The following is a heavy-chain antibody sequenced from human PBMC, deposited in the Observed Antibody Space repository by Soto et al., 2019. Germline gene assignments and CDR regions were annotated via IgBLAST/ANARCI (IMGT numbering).Heavy chain of an antibody. D-gene: IGHD2-8*01. Sequence: SETLSLTCTVSGGSISSYYWSWIRQPPGKGLEWIGYIYYSGSTNYNPSLKSRVTISVDTSKNQFSLKLSSVTAADTAVYYCARGIGVCHDYWGQGTLVTVSS. CDR2: IYYSGST. CDR1: GGSISSYY. V-gene: IGHV4-59*01. J-gene: IGHJ4*02. CDR3: ARGIGVCHDY.